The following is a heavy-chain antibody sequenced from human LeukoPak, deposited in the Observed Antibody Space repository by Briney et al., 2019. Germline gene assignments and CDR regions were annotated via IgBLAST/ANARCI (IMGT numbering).Heavy chain of an antibody. D-gene: IGHD3-22*01. V-gene: IGHV4-34*01. CDR2: INHSGST. CDR1: GGSFSGYY. J-gene: IGHJ5*02. CDR3: VRRVTYYYDRYGNWFDP. Sequence: KSSETLSPTCAVYGGSFSGYYWSWIRQPPGKGLEWIGEINHSGSTNYNSSLKSRVTISVDTSKNQFSLKLSSVTAADTAVYYCVRRVTYYYDRYGNWFDPWGQGTLVTVSS.